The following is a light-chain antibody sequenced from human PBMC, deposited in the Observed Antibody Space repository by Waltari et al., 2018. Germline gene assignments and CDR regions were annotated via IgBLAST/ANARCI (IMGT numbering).Light chain of an antibody. V-gene: IGKV3-20*01. Sequence: CRASQTVRTTYLAWYQQNPGQAPPLLIYCASSRATGIPDRFSVSGSETDFSLTISSLEPEDFAVYYCQQYDISPLTFGGGTKVEIK. J-gene: IGKJ4*01. CDR2: CAS. CDR3: QQYDISPLT. CDR1: QTVRTTY.